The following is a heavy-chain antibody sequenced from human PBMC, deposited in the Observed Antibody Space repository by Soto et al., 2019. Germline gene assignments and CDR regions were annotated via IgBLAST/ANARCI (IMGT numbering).Heavy chain of an antibody. J-gene: IGHJ4*02. Sequence: GASVKVSCKASGYTFSSYAMHWVRQAPGQRLEWMGWINAGNGNTKYSQKFQGRVTIARDTSTSTAYMELSSLRSEDTAVYYCARDPAAAGNPTKYGFDYWGQGTLVTVSS. D-gene: IGHD6-13*01. CDR1: GYTFSSYA. V-gene: IGHV1-3*01. CDR2: INAGNGNT. CDR3: ARDPAAAGNPTKYGFDY.